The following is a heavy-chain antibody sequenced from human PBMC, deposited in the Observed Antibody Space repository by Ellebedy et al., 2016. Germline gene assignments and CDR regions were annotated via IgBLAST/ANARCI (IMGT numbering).Heavy chain of an antibody. V-gene: IGHV3-48*04. CDR2: ISSSGSTI. CDR1: GFTFSSYS. J-gene: IGHJ6*02. D-gene: IGHD2-21*02. CDR3: ARDKCGDCYWGGHYYYGMDV. Sequence: GGSLRLSXAASGFTFSSYSMNWVRQAPGKGLEWVSYISSSGSTIYYADSVKGRFTISRDNAKNSLYLQMNSLRAEDTAVYYCARDKCGDCYWGGHYYYGMDVWGQGTTVTVSS.